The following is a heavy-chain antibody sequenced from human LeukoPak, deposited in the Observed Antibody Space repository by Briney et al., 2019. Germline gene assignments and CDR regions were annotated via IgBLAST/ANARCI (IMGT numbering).Heavy chain of an antibody. CDR2: ISYDGSNK. V-gene: IGHV3-30*04. J-gene: IGHJ4*02. CDR3: AKDSAKKYDDY. D-gene: IGHD2/OR15-2a*01. Sequence: PGGSLRLSCAASGFTFSSYAMHWVRRAPGKGLEWVAVISYDGSNKYYADSVKGRFTISRDNSKNTLYLQMNSLRAEDTAVYYCAKDSAKKYDDYWGQGTLVTVSS. CDR1: GFTFSSYA.